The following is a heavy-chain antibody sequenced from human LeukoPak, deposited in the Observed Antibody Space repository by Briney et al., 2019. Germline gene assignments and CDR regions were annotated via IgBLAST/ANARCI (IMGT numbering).Heavy chain of an antibody. Sequence: SETLSLTCTLSGGSIRSYYGSWIRQSPGKGLEWVGYIFYSGTTDSNPSLKSRATISVDTSKNQFSLKVSSVTAADTAVYYCARTYCSGGSCHFDYWGQGTLVTVSS. D-gene: IGHD2-15*01. V-gene: IGHV4-59*08. CDR2: IFYSGTT. CDR1: GGSIRSYY. J-gene: IGHJ4*02. CDR3: ARTYCSGGSCHFDY.